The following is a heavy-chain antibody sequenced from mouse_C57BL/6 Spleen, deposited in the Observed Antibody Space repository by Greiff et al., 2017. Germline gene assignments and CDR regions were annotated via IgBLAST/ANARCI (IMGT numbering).Heavy chain of an antibody. D-gene: IGHD1-1*01. CDR1: GFTFSDYG. J-gene: IGHJ1*03. Sequence: EVMLVESGGGLVKPGGSLKLSCAASGFTFSDYGMHWVRQAPEKGLEWVAYISSGSSTIYYADTVKGRFTISRDNAKNTLFLQMTSLRSEDTAMYYSARPGYYGSSYWYFDVWGTGTTVTVSS. V-gene: IGHV5-17*01. CDR3: ARPGYYGSSYWYFDV. CDR2: ISSGSSTI.